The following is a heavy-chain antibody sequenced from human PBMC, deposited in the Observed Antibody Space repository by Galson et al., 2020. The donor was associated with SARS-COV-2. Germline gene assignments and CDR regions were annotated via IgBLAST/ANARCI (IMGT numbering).Heavy chain of an antibody. V-gene: IGHV5-51*01. J-gene: IGHJ6*02. CDR3: ARARLSYYDILTGYYDGMDV. CDR1: GYSFTSYW. CDR2: IYPGDSDT. D-gene: IGHD3-9*01. Sequence: GESLKISCKGSGYSFTSYWIGWVRQMPGKGLEWMGIIYPGDSDTRYSPSFQGQVTISADKSISTAYLQWSSLKASDTAMYYCARARLSYYDILTGYYDGMDVWGQGTTVTVSS.